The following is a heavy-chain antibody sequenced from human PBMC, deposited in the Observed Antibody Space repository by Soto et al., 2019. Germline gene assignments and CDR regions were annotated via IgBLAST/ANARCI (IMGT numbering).Heavy chain of an antibody. J-gene: IGHJ3*01. D-gene: IGHD3-3*01. CDR1: GFPFGTYS. V-gene: IGHV3-48*02. Sequence: GGSLRLSCAVSGFPFGTYSMNLVRQSAGKGLEWIAYISYDSDTIQYADSVKGRFTISRDNAKNSLYLQMNRLRDEDTAVYYCAIMYYDYVWGQGTTVAVSS. CDR3: AIMYYDYV. CDR2: ISYDSDTI.